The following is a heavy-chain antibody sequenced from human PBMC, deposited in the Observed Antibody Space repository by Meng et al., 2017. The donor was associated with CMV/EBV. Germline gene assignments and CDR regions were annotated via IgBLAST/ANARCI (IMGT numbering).Heavy chain of an antibody. CDR2: ISSSSSTI. Sequence: GESLKISCAASGFTFSSYSMNWVRQAPGKGLEWVSYISSSSSTIYYADSVKGRFTISRDNAKNSLYLQMNSLRAEDTAVYYCARAATIFEYYGMDVWGQGTTVTVSS. V-gene: IGHV3-48*04. CDR1: GFTFSSYS. J-gene: IGHJ6*02. CDR3: ARAATIFEYYGMDV. D-gene: IGHD3-3*01.